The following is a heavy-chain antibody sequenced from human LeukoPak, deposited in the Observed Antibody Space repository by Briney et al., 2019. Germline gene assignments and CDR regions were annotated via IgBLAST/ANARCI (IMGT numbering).Heavy chain of an antibody. J-gene: IGHJ4*02. Sequence: GGSLRLSCAASGFTFSDTWMTWVRQAPGKGLECVGFIQSKTDGGTTDSATPVKGRFTVSRDDSKNTLYLQMNSLKTEDTAVYYCITRSSQFDYWGQGTLVTVSS. D-gene: IGHD6-6*01. CDR1: GFTFSDTW. V-gene: IGHV3-15*01. CDR3: ITRSSQFDY. CDR2: IQSKTDGGTT.